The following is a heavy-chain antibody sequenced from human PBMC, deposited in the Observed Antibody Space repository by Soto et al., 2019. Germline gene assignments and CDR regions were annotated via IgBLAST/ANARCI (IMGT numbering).Heavy chain of an antibody. V-gene: IGHV4-30-2*01. CDR3: ARTRVGATRVFDY. D-gene: IGHD1-26*01. CDR2: IYHSGST. J-gene: IGHJ4*02. CDR1: GGSISSGGYS. Sequence: QLQLQESGSGLVKPSQTLSLTCAVSGGSISSGGYSWSWIRQPPGKGLEWIGYIYHSGSTYYNPSLKGRVTISVDRAKNQFSLKLSSVTAADTAVYYCARTRVGATRVFDYWGQGTVVTVSS.